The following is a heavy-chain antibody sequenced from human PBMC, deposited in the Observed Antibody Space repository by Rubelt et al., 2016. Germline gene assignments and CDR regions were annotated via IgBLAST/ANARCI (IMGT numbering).Heavy chain of an antibody. CDR3: ARDIVLMVYAMFSYGMDV. Sequence: QLQLQESGPGLVKPSETLSLTCTVSGGSISSSSYYWGWIRQPPGKGLEWIGSIYYSGSTYYNPSLQSGVNISVETSKNQFSLKLSSVTAADTAVYYCARDIVLMVYAMFSYGMDVWGQGTTVTVSS. CDR2: IYYSGST. J-gene: IGHJ6*02. V-gene: IGHV4-39*07. CDR1: GGSISSSSYY. D-gene: IGHD2-8*01.